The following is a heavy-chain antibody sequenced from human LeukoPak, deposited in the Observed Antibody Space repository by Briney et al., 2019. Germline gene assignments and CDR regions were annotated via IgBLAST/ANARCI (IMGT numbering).Heavy chain of an antibody. CDR2: ISGSGGST. CDR1: GFTFSSYA. D-gene: IGHD2-15*01. CDR3: AKEVVVAQVGLYYFDY. Sequence: GGSLRLSCAASGFTFSSYAMSWVRQAPGKGLGWVSAISGSGGSTYYADSVKGRFTISGDNSKNTLYLQMNSLRAEDTAVYYCAKEVVVAQVGLYYFDYWGQGTLVTVSS. J-gene: IGHJ4*02. V-gene: IGHV3-23*01.